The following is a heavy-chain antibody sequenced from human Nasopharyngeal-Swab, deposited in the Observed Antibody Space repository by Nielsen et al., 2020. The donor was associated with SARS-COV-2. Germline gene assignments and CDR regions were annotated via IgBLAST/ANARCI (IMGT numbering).Heavy chain of an antibody. Sequence: GESLKISCAASGFTFSWHWMHWVRQAPGKGLVWVSRMNSDGSSTTYADSVKGRFTISRDNSKNTLYLQMNSLRAEDTAVYYCARGNYYDSSGLDYWGQGTLVTVSS. J-gene: IGHJ4*02. CDR1: GFTFSWHW. CDR2: MNSDGSST. CDR3: ARGNYYDSSGLDY. D-gene: IGHD3-22*01. V-gene: IGHV3-74*01.